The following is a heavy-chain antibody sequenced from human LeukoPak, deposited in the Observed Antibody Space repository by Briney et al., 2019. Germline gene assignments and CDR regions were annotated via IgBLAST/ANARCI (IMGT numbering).Heavy chain of an antibody. CDR1: GFTFSRQW. V-gene: IGHV3-7*05. CDR3: AKLPYGDYNHH. D-gene: IGHD4-17*01. CDR2: INPDGSDK. J-gene: IGHJ5*02. Sequence: GGSLRLSCAASGFTFSRQWMSWVRQAPGKGLEWVANINPDGSDKYYVDSVKGRFTISRDNAKSSLYLQMNSLRAEDTAVYYCAKLPYGDYNHHWGQGALVTVSS.